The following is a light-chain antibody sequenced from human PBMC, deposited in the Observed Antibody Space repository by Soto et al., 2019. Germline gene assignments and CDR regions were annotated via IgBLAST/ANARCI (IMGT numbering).Light chain of an antibody. CDR3: SSSTGNTPYV. CDR2: DVN. Sequence: SVLSQPASVSGSPGQSITMSCAGSSSDIGGYNYVSWYQQHPGEAPKLMIYDVNIRPSGISNRFSGSKSGNTASLTISGLQAEAEADYHCSSSTGNTPYVFGTGTNVTVL. CDR1: SSDIGGYNY. J-gene: IGLJ1*01. V-gene: IGLV2-14*01.